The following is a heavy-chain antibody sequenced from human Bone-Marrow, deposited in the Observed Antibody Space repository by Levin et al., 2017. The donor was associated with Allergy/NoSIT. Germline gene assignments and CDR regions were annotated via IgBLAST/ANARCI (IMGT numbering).Heavy chain of an antibody. D-gene: IGHD2-15*01. V-gene: IGHV3-9*01. CDR3: TKATRLHIMDV. CDR2: ISWNSGLI. CDR1: GFPLGDFA. J-gene: IGHJ3*01. Sequence: HTGGSLRLSCAASGFPLGDFAMHWVRQAPGKGLQWVSGISWNSGLIDYADSVKGRFTISRDNAKNSLYLQMSSLRAEDTAVYYCTKATRLHIMDVWGQGTTVTVSS.